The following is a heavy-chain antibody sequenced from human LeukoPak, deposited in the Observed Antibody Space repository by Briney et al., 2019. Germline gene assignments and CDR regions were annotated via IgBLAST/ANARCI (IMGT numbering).Heavy chain of an antibody. CDR2: INPKSGGT. Sequence: GASVKVSCKASGYTFTDYYIHWVRQAPGQGLEWMGRINPKSGGTHDAQKFQGRVTMTRDTSISTVYMELSRLRSDDTAVYYCARGYYYDRSDYYSDAFDIWGQGTMVTVSS. CDR1: GYTFTDYY. V-gene: IGHV1-2*06. CDR3: ARGYYYDRSDYYSDAFDI. D-gene: IGHD3-22*01. J-gene: IGHJ3*02.